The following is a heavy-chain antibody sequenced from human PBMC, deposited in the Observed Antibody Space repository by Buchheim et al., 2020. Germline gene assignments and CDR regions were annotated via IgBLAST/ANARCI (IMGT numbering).Heavy chain of an antibody. CDR3: ARDLGGPYRP. V-gene: IGHV3-30-3*01. D-gene: IGHD4-23*01. CDR1: GFTFSSYA. J-gene: IGHJ5*02. Sequence: QVQLVESGGGVVQPGRSLRLSCAASGFTFSSYAMHWVRQAPGKGLEWVAVVSYDGSNKYYADSVKGRFTISTENSKNTLYLQMNSLRAEDTAEYYWARDLGGPYRPWGQGTL. CDR2: VSYDGSNK.